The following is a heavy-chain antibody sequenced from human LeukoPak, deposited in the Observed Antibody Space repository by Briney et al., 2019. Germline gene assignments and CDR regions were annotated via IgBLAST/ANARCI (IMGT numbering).Heavy chain of an antibody. Sequence: LSLSCTVSGGSISSSSYYWGWIRQPPGKGLEWVSVIYSGGDTYYADSVKGRFTISRDNSKNTLYLQMNSLRAEDTAVYYCARGLPGFYWGQGTLVTVSS. CDR3: ARGLPGFY. CDR2: IYSGGDT. V-gene: IGHV3-66*01. CDR1: GGSISSSSYY. J-gene: IGHJ4*02.